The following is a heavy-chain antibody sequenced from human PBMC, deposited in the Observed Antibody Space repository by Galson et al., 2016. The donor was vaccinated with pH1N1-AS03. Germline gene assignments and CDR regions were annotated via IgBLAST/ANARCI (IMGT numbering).Heavy chain of an antibody. CDR3: ARDPRGPCTSATCPTTYYFGMDV. CDR2: INTDSGVT. D-gene: IGHD2-2*01. J-gene: IGHJ6*02. CDR1: GYTFTGFY. Sequence: SVKVSCKASGYTFTGFYVHWVRQAPGQGLEWMGWINTDSGVTNYAQKFEAWVTMTRDTSVSIAYMELYGLKSDDTAVYYCARDPRGPCTSATCPTTYYFGMDVWGQGTTVIVSS. V-gene: IGHV1-2*04.